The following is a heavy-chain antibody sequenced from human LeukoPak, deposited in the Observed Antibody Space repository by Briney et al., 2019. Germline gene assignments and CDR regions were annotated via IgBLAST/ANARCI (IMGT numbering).Heavy chain of an antibody. D-gene: IGHD6-13*01. CDR1: GGSISSYY. CDR3: ARLGIAENFDY. V-gene: IGHV4-4*09. CDR2: IYTSGST. J-gene: IGHJ4*02. Sequence: PSETLSFTCTVSGGSISSYYWSWIRQPPGKGLEWIGYIYTSGSTNHNPSLKSRVTISVDTSKNQFSLKLSSVTAADTAVYYCARLGIAENFDYWGQGTLVTVSS.